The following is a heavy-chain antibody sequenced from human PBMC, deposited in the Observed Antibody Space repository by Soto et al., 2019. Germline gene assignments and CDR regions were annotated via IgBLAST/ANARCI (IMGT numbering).Heavy chain of an antibody. CDR1: GGPISSGGYY. CDR2: IYYSGST. Sequence: SETLSLTCTVSGGPISSGGYYWSWIRQHPGKGLEWIGYIYYSGSTYYNPSLKSRVTISVDTSKNQFSLKLSSVTAADTAVYYCARAECSGGSCFSDHWGHGPLATLSS. J-gene: IGHJ4*01. CDR3: ARAECSGGSCFSDH. D-gene: IGHD2-15*01. V-gene: IGHV4-31*03.